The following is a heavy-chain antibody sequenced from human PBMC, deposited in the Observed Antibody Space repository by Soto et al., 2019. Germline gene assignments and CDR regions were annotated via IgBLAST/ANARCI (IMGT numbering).Heavy chain of an antibody. D-gene: IGHD2-2*01. CDR1: GGTFSSYA. CDR2: IIPIFGTA. CDR3: VRHVPAAGYYYGMDV. V-gene: IGHV1-69*12. Sequence: QVQLVQSGAEVKKPGSSVKVSCKASGGTFSSYAISWVRQAPGQGLEWMGGIIPIFGTANYAQKFQGRVTVTADEPTSTAYMELSSLRSEDTAVYYWVRHVPAAGYYYGMDVWGEGTTVTVSS. J-gene: IGHJ6*04.